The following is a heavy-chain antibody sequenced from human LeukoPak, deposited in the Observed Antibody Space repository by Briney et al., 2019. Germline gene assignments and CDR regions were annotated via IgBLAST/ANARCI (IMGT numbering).Heavy chain of an antibody. J-gene: IGHJ6*03. Sequence: GASVKVSCKASGGTFSSYAISWVRQAPGQGLEWMGGIIPIFGTANYAQKFQGRVTITTGESTSTAYMELSSLRSEDTAVYYCARGGYSSSSGLINYYYYMDVWGKGTTVTVSS. D-gene: IGHD6-6*01. CDR1: GGTFSSYA. CDR3: ARGGYSSSSGLINYYYYMDV. CDR2: IIPIFGTA. V-gene: IGHV1-69*05.